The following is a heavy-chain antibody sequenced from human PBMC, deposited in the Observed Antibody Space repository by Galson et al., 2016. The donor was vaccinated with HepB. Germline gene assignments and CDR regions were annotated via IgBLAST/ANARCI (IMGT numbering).Heavy chain of an antibody. Sequence: LSLTCTVSGGAVSSGSYFWSWIRQPPGKGLEWIGSIYYSGSTYYNPSLKSRVTISVDTSKNQFSLKLSSVTAADTAVYYCARGDNPDYGDYASAYYYMDVWGKVTTVTVSS. CDR1: GGAVSSGSYF. V-gene: IGHV4-39*01. D-gene: IGHD4-17*01. J-gene: IGHJ6*03. CDR3: ARGDNPDYGDYASAYYYMDV. CDR2: IYYSGST.